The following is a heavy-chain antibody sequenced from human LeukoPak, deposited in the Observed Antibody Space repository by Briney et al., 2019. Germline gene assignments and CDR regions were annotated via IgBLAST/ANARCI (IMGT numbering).Heavy chain of an antibody. J-gene: IGHJ4*02. D-gene: IGHD4-23*01. Sequence: PSETLSLTCTVSGGSISTSNYYWGWIRQPPGKGLEWIGNIFYSGSTYYSPSVKSRVTISVDTSKNQFSLNLSSVTAADTAMYYCARAVGTSRNFFDYWGQGTLVTVSS. CDR3: ARAVGTSRNFFDY. V-gene: IGHV4-39*07. CDR2: IFYSGST. CDR1: GGSISTSNYY.